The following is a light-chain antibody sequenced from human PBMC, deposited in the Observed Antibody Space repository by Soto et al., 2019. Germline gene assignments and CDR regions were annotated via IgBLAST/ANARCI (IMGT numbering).Light chain of an antibody. CDR1: QSVLYSSNNKNH. J-gene: IGKJ1*01. CDR3: QQYYSTPWT. CDR2: WAS. V-gene: IGKV4-1*01. Sequence: DIVMTQSPDSLAVSLGERATINCKSSQSVLYSSNNKNHLAWYQQKPGQPPKVVIYWASTRESGVPDRFSGSGSGTDFTLTINSLQAEDVAVYYCQQYYSTPWTFGQGTKVEIK.